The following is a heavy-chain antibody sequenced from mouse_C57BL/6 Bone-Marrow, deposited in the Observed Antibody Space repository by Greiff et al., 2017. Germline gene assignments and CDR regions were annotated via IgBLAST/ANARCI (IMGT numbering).Heavy chain of an antibody. CDR3: ARENYDYDWFAY. V-gene: IGHV1-76*01. CDR1: GYTFTDYY. CDR2: IYPGSGNT. D-gene: IGHD2-4*01. Sequence: QVQLQQSGAELVRPGASVKLSCKASGYTFTDYYINWVKQRPGQGLEWIARIYPGSGNTYYNEKFKGKATLTAEKSSSTAYMQLSSLTSEDSAVYFCARENYDYDWFAYWGQGTLVTVSA. J-gene: IGHJ3*01.